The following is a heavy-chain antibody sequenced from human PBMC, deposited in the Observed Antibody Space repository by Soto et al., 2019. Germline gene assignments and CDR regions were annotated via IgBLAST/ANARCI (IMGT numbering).Heavy chain of an antibody. V-gene: IGHV3-23*01. Sequence: VGSLRLSCAASGFRFRTRAMSWVRQAPVKGLEWVASIRPGGDSTYYADSVKGRFAVSRDNSNVTLYLQMDSLRVEDTAIYYCTTHEEGAPWAGGFDSWGQGTLVTVSS. J-gene: IGHJ5*01. CDR3: TTHEEGAPWAGGFDS. D-gene: IGHD1-26*01. CDR1: GFRFRTRA. CDR2: IRPGGDST.